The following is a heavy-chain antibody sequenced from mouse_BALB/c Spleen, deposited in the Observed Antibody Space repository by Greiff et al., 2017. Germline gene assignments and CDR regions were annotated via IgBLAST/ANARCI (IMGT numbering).Heavy chain of an antibody. Sequence: EVKVVESGGGLVQPGGSLRLSCATSGFTFSDFYMEWVRQPPGKRLEWIAASRNKANDYTTEYSASVKGRFIVSRDTSQSILYLQMNALRAEDTAIYYCARAGYYGNYSWYFDVWGAGTTVTVSS. D-gene: IGHD2-1*01. CDR1: GFTFSDFY. CDR2: SRNKANDYTT. J-gene: IGHJ1*01. V-gene: IGHV7-1*02. CDR3: ARAGYYGNYSWYFDV.